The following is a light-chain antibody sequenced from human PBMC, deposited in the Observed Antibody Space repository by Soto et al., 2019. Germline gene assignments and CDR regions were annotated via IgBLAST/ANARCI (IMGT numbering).Light chain of an antibody. CDR3: QQYGSAPRT. Sequence: EIVLAQSPGTLSLSPGERATLSCRASQSVSSNFLAWYRQKPGQAPWLVIYGASHRAAGVPDRLSGSGSGTDFTLTISRLEPEDFAMYYCQQYGSAPRTFGQGTKVDIK. J-gene: IGKJ1*01. CDR2: GAS. V-gene: IGKV3-20*01. CDR1: QSVSSNF.